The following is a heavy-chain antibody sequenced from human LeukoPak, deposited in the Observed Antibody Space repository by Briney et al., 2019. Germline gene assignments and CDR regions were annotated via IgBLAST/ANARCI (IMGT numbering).Heavy chain of an antibody. Sequence: GGSLRLSCAASGFTFSDYYMSWIRQAPGKGLEWVSYISSSGSTIYYADSVKGRFTISRDNAKNSLYLQMNSLRAEDTAVYYCAKESTGYSYKNWFDPWGQGTLVTVSS. V-gene: IGHV3-11*01. CDR1: GFTFSDYY. CDR2: ISSSGSTI. D-gene: IGHD5-18*01. CDR3: AKESTGYSYKNWFDP. J-gene: IGHJ5*02.